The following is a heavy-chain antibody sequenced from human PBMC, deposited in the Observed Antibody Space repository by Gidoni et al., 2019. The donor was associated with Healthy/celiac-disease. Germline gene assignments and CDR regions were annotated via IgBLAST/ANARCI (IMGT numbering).Heavy chain of an antibody. Sequence: QVQLVQSGAEVKKPGASVKVSCKASGYTFTGYYMHWVRQAPGQGLEWMGWINPNSGGTNYAQKFQGRVTMTRDTSISTAYMELSRLRSDDTAVYYCARLADYGDYAGGTDWFDPWGQGTLVTVSS. J-gene: IGHJ5*02. CDR3: ARLADYGDYAGGTDWFDP. CDR2: INPNSGGT. CDR1: GYTFTGYY. V-gene: IGHV1-2*02. D-gene: IGHD4-17*01.